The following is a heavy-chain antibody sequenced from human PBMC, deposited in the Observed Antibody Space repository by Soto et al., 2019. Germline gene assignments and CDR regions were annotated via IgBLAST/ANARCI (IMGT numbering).Heavy chain of an antibody. CDR2: TYYRSKWYN. J-gene: IGHJ4*02. D-gene: IGHD2-15*01. CDR1: GDSVSSNSAA. CDR3: ARGLYCSGGSCYLYYFDY. Sequence: KQSQTLSLTCAISGDSVSSNSAAWNWIRQSPSRGLEWLGRTYYRSKWYNDYAVSVKSRITINPDTSKNQFSLQLNSVTPEDTAVYYCARGLYCSGGSCYLYYFDYWGQGTLVTVSS. V-gene: IGHV6-1*01.